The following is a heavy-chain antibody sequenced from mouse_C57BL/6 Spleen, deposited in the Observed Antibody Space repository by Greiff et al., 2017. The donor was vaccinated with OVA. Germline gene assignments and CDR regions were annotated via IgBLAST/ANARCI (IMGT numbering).Heavy chain of an antibody. CDR1: GYTFTSYW. CDR2: IHPNSGST. Sequence: QVHVKQSGAELVKPGASVKLSCKASGYTFTSYWMHWVKQRPGQGLEWIGMIHPNSGSTNYNEKFKSKATLTVDKSSSTAYMQLSSLTSEDSAVYYCARLVTTVVVRYFDYWGQGTTLTVSS. D-gene: IGHD1-1*01. J-gene: IGHJ2*01. V-gene: IGHV1-64*01. CDR3: ARLVTTVVVRYFDY.